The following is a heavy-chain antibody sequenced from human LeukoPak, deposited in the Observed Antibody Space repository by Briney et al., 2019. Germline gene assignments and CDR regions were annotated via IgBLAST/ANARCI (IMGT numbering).Heavy chain of an antibody. D-gene: IGHD3-22*01. CDR2: ISNDGGGT. CDR3: AKGGSGYFADL. CDR1: GFIFNNYG. Sequence: GGSLRLSCAASGFIFNNYGLIWVRQAPGKGPQWVSAISNDGGGTTYADFVKGRFTISRDNSKNTLFLHMNSLRAEDTALYYCAKGGSGYFADLWGQGTLVTVS. V-gene: IGHV3-23*01. J-gene: IGHJ5*02.